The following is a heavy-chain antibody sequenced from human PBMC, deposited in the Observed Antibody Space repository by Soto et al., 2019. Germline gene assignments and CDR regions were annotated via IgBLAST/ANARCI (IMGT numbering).Heavy chain of an antibody. D-gene: IGHD5-18*01. CDR2: ISYDGSNK. CDR3: AKDTYSYGRMDV. V-gene: IGHV3-30*18. J-gene: IGHJ6*02. CDR1: GFTFSSYG. Sequence: QVQLVESGGGVVQPGRSLRLSCAASGFTFSSYGMHWVRQAPGKGLEWVAVISYDGSNKYYADSVKGRFTISRDNSKNTLYLQMNSLRAEDTAVYYCAKDTYSYGRMDVWGQGTTVTVSS.